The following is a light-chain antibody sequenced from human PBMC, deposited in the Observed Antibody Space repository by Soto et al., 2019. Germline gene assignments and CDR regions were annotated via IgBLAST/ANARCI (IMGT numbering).Light chain of an antibody. CDR1: QSVSSSY. CDR3: QQYGSSPLT. J-gene: IGKJ4*01. Sequence: ELVLTQSPGTLSFSPGERATLSCRASQSVSSSYLAWYQQKPCQTPRLLIYGASSRATGIPDRVSGSGSGTDFARIISRLEPEDFAVYYCQQYGSSPLTFGGGTKVESK. V-gene: IGKV3-20*01. CDR2: GAS.